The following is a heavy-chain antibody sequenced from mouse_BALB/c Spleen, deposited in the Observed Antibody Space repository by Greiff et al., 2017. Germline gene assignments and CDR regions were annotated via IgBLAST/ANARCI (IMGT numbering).Heavy chain of an antibody. J-gene: IGHJ4*01. CDR2: IRNKANGYTT. V-gene: IGHV7-3*02. CDR1: GFTFTDYY. Sequence: EVKVVESGGGLVQPGGSLRLSCATSGFTFTDYYMSWVRQPPGKALEWLGFIRNKANGYTTEYSASVKGRFTISRDNSQSILYLQMNTLRAEDSATYYCARGEGYYGSSLYAMDYWGQGTSVTVSS. D-gene: IGHD1-1*01. CDR3: ARGEGYYGSSLYAMDY.